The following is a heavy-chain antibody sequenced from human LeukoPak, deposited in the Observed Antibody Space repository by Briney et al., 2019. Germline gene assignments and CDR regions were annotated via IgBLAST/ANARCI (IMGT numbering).Heavy chain of an antibody. V-gene: IGHV4-39*07. Sequence: PSETLSLTCTVSGGSVSSSHYWDWIRQPPGKGLEWIGSIYYGGSTYYNAFLRSRVTTSVDTSKNQFSLKLSSVTAADTAVYYCASDRYCSSTSCRPRDAFDIWGQGTMVTVSS. D-gene: IGHD2-2*01. CDR3: ASDRYCSSTSCRPRDAFDI. J-gene: IGHJ3*02. CDR2: IYYGGST. CDR1: GGSVSSSHY.